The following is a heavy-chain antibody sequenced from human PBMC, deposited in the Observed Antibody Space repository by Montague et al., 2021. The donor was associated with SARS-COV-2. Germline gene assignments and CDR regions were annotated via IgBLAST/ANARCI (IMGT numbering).Heavy chain of an antibody. CDR1: GGSISDYY. CDR2: IYYSGRT. CDR3: ARAQNTCFIANCVNYFDY. D-gene: IGHD1-1*01. J-gene: IGHJ4*02. Sequence: SETLSLTCTVSGGSISDYYWSWIRQPPGKGLEWIGNIYYSGRTNYNPSLKSRVTMSVDTSKNRFSLSLRSLTAADTAVYYCARAQNTCFIANCVNYFDYWGQGALVTVSS. V-gene: IGHV4-59*01.